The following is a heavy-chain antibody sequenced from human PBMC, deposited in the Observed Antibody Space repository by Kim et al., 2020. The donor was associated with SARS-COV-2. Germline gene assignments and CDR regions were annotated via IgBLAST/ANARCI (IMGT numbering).Heavy chain of an antibody. J-gene: IGHJ6*02. CDR2: INPSGGST. D-gene: IGHD1-26*01. CDR1: GYTFTSYY. CDR3: AREYVGATGLFYYYYGMDV. Sequence: ASVKVSCKASGYTFTSYYMHWVRQAPGQGLEWMGIINPSGGSTSYAQKFQGRVTMTRDTSTSTVYMELSSLRSEDTAVYYCAREYVGATGLFYYYYGMDVWGQGTTVTVSS. V-gene: IGHV1-46*01.